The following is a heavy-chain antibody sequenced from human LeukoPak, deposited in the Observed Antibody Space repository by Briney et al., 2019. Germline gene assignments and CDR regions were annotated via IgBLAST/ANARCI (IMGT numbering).Heavy chain of an antibody. Sequence: SQTLSLTCTVSGGSISSYYWSWIRQPPGKGLEWIGYIYYSGSTNYNPSLKSRVTISVDTSKNQFSLKLSSVTAADTAVYYCARGRYSGYDSFDYWGQGTLVTVSS. J-gene: IGHJ4*02. CDR1: GGSISSYY. D-gene: IGHD5-12*01. V-gene: IGHV4-59*01. CDR2: IYYSGST. CDR3: ARGRYSGYDSFDY.